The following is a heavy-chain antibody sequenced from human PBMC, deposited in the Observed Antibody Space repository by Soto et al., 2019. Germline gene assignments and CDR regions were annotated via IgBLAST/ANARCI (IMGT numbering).Heavy chain of an antibody. D-gene: IGHD3-3*01. Sequence: PSETLSLTCTVSGGSISSSSYYWGWIRQPPGKGLEWIGSIYYSGSTYYNPSLKNRVTISVDTSKNQFSLKLSSVTAADTAVYYCARLHRKYDFWSGYYTGDWFDPGGQGTLVTVSS. CDR2: IYYSGST. J-gene: IGHJ5*02. V-gene: IGHV4-39*01. CDR3: ARLHRKYDFWSGYYTGDWFDP. CDR1: GGSISSSSYY.